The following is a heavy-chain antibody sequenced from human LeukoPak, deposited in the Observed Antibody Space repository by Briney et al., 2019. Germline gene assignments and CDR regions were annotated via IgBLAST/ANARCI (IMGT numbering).Heavy chain of an antibody. CDR2: ISYDGSHK. CDR1: GFTFSGYG. Sequence: GRSLRLSCAASGFTFSGYGMHWVRQAPGKGLEWVAVISYDGSHKYYADSVKGRFAISRDSSKNTLYLQMNSLRAEDTAVYYCAKDSCGGDCYSFDYWGQGTLVTVSS. CDR3: AKDSCGGDCYSFDY. D-gene: IGHD2-21*02. V-gene: IGHV3-30*18. J-gene: IGHJ4*02.